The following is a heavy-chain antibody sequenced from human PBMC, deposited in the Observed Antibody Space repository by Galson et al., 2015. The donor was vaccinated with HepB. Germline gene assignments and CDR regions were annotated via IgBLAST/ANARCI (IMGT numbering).Heavy chain of an antibody. CDR1: GYSFTSYW. Sequence: QSGAEVKKPGESLKISCKGSGYSFTSYWIGRVRQMPGKGLEWMGIIYPGDSDTRYSPSFQGQVTISADKSISTAYLQWSSLKASDTAMYYCATRYCSGGSCYFNDAFDIWGQGTMVTVSS. CDR2: IYPGDSDT. CDR3: ATRYCSGGSCYFNDAFDI. J-gene: IGHJ3*02. D-gene: IGHD2-15*01. V-gene: IGHV5-51*03.